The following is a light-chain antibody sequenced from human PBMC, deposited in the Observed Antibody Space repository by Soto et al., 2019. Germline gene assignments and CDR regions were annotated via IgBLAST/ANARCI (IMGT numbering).Light chain of an antibody. CDR1: QNVGTF. J-gene: IGKJ1*01. CDR3: LQRNNWPPWT. CDR2: DAS. V-gene: IGKV3-11*01. Sequence: EVVLTQSPATLSLSPGERATLSCRASQNVGTFLAWYQLKPGQAPRLVIYDASNRAAGIPDRFSGSGSGTDFPLTISGLEPEDFALYYCLQRNNWPPWTFGQGTKVEIK.